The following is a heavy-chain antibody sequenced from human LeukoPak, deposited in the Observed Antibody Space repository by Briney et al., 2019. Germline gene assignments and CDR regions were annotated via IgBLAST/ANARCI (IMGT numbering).Heavy chain of an antibody. D-gene: IGHD3-3*01. CDR2: ISGSGGST. Sequence: PGGSLRLSCAASGFTFSTYAMSWVRQAPGKGLEWVSAISGSGGSTYYADSVKGRFTISRDNSKNTLYLQMNSLRAEDTAVYYCAKRKYYDFWIANYWGQGTLVTVSS. J-gene: IGHJ4*02. V-gene: IGHV3-23*01. CDR1: GFTFSTYA. CDR3: AKRKYYDFWIANY.